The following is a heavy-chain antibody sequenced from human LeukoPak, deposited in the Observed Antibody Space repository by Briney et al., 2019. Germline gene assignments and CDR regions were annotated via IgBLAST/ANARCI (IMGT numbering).Heavy chain of an antibody. J-gene: IGHJ4*02. CDR1: GVSISSSNSY. D-gene: IGHD4-17*01. CDR2: IYYSGNT. V-gene: IGHV4-39*01. Sequence: SETLSLTCTVSGVSISSSNSYWGWIRQPPGKGLEWIGSIYYSGNTYYNASLKSQVSISIDTSKNQFSLRLTSVTAADTSVYYSARASHDYGDYSHFDYWGQGTLVTVSS. CDR3: ARASHDYGDYSHFDY.